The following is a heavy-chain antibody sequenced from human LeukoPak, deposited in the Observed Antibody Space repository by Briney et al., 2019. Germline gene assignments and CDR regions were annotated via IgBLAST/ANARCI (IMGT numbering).Heavy chain of an antibody. D-gene: IGHD6-19*01. CDR2: VSAFNGHT. Sequence: ASVKVSCNASNYTFTDYGINWVRQAPGQGLEWVGWVSAFNGHTFYAQKFQGRITMTTDTSTSTAHMELRSLTSDDTAVYYCARALAVTGRGPRDFDFWGQGTLVTVSS. J-gene: IGHJ4*02. V-gene: IGHV1-18*01. CDR3: ARALAVTGRGPRDFDF. CDR1: NYTFTDYG.